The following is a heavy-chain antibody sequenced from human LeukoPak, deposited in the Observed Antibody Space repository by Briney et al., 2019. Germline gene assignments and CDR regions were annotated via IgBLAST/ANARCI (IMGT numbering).Heavy chain of an antibody. CDR2: ISSKSSFI. J-gene: IGHJ6*04. CDR3: AELGITMIGGV. CDR1: GSTFNSYS. D-gene: IGHD3-10*02. V-gene: IGHV3-21*01. Sequence: GGSLRLSYAASGSTFNSYSMNWVRQAPGKGLEWVSAISSKSSFIYYADSVKGRFTISGDNAKNSLYLQMNSLRAEDTAVYYCAELGITMIGGVWGKGTTVTISS.